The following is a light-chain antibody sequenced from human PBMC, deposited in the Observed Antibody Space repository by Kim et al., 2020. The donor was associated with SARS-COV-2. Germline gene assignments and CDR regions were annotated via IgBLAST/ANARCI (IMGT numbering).Light chain of an antibody. CDR3: QAWDSGSAV. Sequence: YELTQPPSVSVSPGQTATITCSGDKLGNKYACWYQQKPGQSPVLVIFQGTKRHSGIPDRFSGSYSRNTATLTISETQAMDEAAYYCQAWDSGSAVFGGGTQLTVL. CDR2: QGT. J-gene: IGLJ2*01. CDR1: KLGNKY. V-gene: IGLV3-1*01.